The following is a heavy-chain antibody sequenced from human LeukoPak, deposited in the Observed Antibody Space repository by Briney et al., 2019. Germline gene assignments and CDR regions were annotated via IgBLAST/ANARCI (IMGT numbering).Heavy chain of an antibody. J-gene: IGHJ6*02. V-gene: IGHV4-59*08. CDR2: IYYNGST. D-gene: IGHD5-24*01. Sequence: PSETLSHTCTVSGGSIRSFYWSWIRQPPGRGLELIGYIYYNGSTNYNPPLKSRVTISVDTSKNQFSLKLSSVTAADTAVYYCARLNRDVYNSWYYGMDVWGQGTTVTVSS. CDR3: ARLNRDVYNSWYYGMDV. CDR1: GGSIRSFY.